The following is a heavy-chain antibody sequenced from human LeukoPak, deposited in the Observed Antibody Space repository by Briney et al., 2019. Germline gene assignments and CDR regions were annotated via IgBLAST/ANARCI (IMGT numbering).Heavy chain of an antibody. D-gene: IGHD2-2*01. V-gene: IGHV4-59*01. CDR3: ATGSLDRVVVQAGGFYNYYMDV. J-gene: IGHJ6*03. Sequence: SETLSLTWTVTGGSISSYYWSWIRQPPGKGRGWIGYMYYSGSTNYNPSLKSRVTISVDTSKNQFSLKLSSVTAADTAVYYGATGSLDRVVVQAGGFYNYYMDVWGKGTTLTVSS. CDR2: MYYSGST. CDR1: GGSISSYY.